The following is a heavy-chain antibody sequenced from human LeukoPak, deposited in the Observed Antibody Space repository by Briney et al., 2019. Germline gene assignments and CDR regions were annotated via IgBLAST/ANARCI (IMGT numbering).Heavy chain of an antibody. D-gene: IGHD1-1*01. J-gene: IGHJ4*02. V-gene: IGHV4-31*03. CDR1: GGSISSGGYY. CDR2: IYYSGST. CDR3: ARGIQLEPIDY. Sequence: SQTLSLTCTVSGGSISSGGYYWSWIRQHPGKGLEWIGYIYYSGSTYYNPSLKSRVTISVDTSKNQFSLKLSSVTAADTAAYYCARGIQLEPIDYWGQGTLVTVSS.